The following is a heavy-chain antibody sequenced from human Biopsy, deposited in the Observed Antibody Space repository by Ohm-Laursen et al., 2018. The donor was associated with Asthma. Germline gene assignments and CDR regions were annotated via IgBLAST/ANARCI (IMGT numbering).Heavy chain of an antibody. CDR3: AKRRGYSDFNDFDY. CDR2: ISHDGQTQ. CDR1: GFTFSRYA. J-gene: IGHJ4*01. V-gene: IGHV3-30*18. D-gene: IGHD4-11*01. Sequence: SLRLSCTAFGFTFSRYAIHWVRQAPGKGLEWVAVISHDGQTQHYAESVKGRFALSRDNSQNTLYLQMISLRTDDTAVYYCAKRRGYSDFNDFDYWGHGTLVTVFS.